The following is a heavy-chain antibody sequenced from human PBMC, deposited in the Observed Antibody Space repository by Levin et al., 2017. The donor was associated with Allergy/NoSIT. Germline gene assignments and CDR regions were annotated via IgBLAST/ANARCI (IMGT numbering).Heavy chain of an antibody. Sequence: GESLKISCAASGFTFSSYSMNWVRQAPGKGLEWVSSISSSSSYIYYADSVKGRFTISRDNAKNSLYLQMNSLRAEDTAVYYCARGGLELHYYYYGMDVWGQGTTVTVSS. V-gene: IGHV3-21*01. CDR2: ISSSSSYI. CDR1: GFTFSSYS. CDR3: ARGGLELHYYYYGMDV. D-gene: IGHD1-7*01. J-gene: IGHJ6*02.